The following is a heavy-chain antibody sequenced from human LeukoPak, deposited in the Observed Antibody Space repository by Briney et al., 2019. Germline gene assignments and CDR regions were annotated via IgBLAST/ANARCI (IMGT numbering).Heavy chain of an antibody. CDR1: GGSISSSLHS. V-gene: IGHV4-39*01. Sequence: SETLSLTCSVSGGSISSSLHSWGWVRQPPEKGLEWIESIYYSGSTYYNASFNSRVTMSVDRSKDQFPLNLTSVTATDTAVYYCARHFYGDYVFDYWGKGTLVTVSS. CDR3: ARHFYGDYVFDY. CDR2: IYYSGST. J-gene: IGHJ4*02. D-gene: IGHD4-17*01.